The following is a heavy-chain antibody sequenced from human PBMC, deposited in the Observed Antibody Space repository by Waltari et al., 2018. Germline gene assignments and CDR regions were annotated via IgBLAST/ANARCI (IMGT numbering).Heavy chain of an antibody. Sequence: QVQLQESGPGLVKPSETLSLTCAVSGGSVSATRYYWSWIRQPPGKGLEWIGYIHNTGSTNYNPALNSRVTISADASKNHFSLKLTSVTAADTAVYYCARDPIISSSSGGFDYWGQGTLVTVSS. CDR2: IHNTGST. V-gene: IGHV4-61*01. J-gene: IGHJ4*02. D-gene: IGHD6-6*01. CDR1: GGSVSATRYY. CDR3: ARDPIISSSSGGFDY.